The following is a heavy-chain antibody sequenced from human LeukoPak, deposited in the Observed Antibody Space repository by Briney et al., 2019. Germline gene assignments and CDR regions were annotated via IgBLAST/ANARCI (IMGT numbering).Heavy chain of an antibody. V-gene: IGHV4-34*01. J-gene: IGHJ5*02. Sequence: SETLSLTCAVYGGSFSGYYWSWIRQPPGKGLEWIGEINHSGSTNYNPSLKSRVTISVDTSKNQFSLKLSSVTAADTAVYYCARGGDYDFWSGDPHVWFDPWGQGTLVTVSS. CDR1: GGSFSGYY. CDR2: INHSGST. CDR3: ARGGDYDFWSGDPHVWFDP. D-gene: IGHD3-3*01.